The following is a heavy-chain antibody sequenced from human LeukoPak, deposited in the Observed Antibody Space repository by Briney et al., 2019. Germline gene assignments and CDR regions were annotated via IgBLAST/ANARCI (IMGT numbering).Heavy chain of an antibody. CDR3: AASASYYDSSAATPDY. Sequence: SETLSLTCTVPGGSISSGGYCWSWIRQHPGKGLEWIGYIYYSGSTYYNPSLKSRVTISVDTSKNQFSLKLSSVTAADTAVYYCAASASYYDSSAATPDYWGQGTLATVSS. CDR1: GGSISSGGYC. J-gene: IGHJ4*02. V-gene: IGHV4-31*03. D-gene: IGHD3-22*01. CDR2: IYYSGST.